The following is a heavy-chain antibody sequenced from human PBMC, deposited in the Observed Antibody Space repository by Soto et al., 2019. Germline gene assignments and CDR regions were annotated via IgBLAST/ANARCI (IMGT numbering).Heavy chain of an antibody. J-gene: IGHJ4*02. CDR2: ISGISASSAST. Sequence: GGSLRLSCAASGFTFNSYAMHWVRQAPGKGLEWVSGISGISASSASTYFADSVKGRFIISRDNSKNTLYLQMNSLRAEDTAVYYCAKDRVRYANHFDYWGQGTLVTVSS. V-gene: IGHV3-23*01. CDR3: AKDRVRYANHFDY. D-gene: IGHD4-17*01. CDR1: GFTFNSYA.